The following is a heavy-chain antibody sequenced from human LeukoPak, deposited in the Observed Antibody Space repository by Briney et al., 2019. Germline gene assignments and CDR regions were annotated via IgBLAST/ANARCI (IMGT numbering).Heavy chain of an antibody. CDR3: ARSKGDCGGDCTYYFDY. D-gene: IGHD2-21*02. Sequence: GGSLRLSCAASGFTFSSYWMHWVRQAPGKGLVWVSRINSVGSSTSYADSVKGRFTISRDNAKNTLYLQMNSLRAEDTAVYYCARSKGDCGGDCTYYFDYWGQGTLVTVSS. V-gene: IGHV3-74*01. J-gene: IGHJ4*02. CDR1: GFTFSSYW. CDR2: INSVGSST.